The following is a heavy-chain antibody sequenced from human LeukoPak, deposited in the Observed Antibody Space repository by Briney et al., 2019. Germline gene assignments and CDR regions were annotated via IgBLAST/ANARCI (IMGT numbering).Heavy chain of an antibody. D-gene: IGHD6-13*01. Sequence: GGSLRLSCAASGFTSSSYGMHWVRQAPGKGLEWVAVISYDGSNKYYADSVKGRFTISRDNSKNTLYLQMNSLRAEDTAVYYCAKDGYSSSWLYYYNYYYMDVWGKETTVTVSS. CDR2: ISYDGSNK. J-gene: IGHJ6*03. CDR1: GFTSSSYG. CDR3: AKDGYSSSWLYYYNYYYMDV. V-gene: IGHV3-30*18.